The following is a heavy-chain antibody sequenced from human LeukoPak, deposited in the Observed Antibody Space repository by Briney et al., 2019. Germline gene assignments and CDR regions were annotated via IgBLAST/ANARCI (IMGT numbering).Heavy chain of an antibody. CDR1: GFTFSSYA. J-gene: IGHJ6*04. CDR3: ARDLANYYYYGMDV. CDR2: ISYDGSNK. V-gene: IGHV3-30*04. Sequence: GRSLRLSCAASGFTFSSYAMHWVRQAPGKGLEWVVVISYDGSNKYYADSVKGRFTISRDNSKNTLYLQMNSLRAEDTAVYYCARDLANYYYYGMDVWGKGTTVTVSS.